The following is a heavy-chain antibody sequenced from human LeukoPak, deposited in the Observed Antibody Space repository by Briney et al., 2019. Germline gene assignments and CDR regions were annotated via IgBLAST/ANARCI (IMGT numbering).Heavy chain of an antibody. J-gene: IGHJ4*02. CDR1: GLTFSRSG. CDR3: ARSRGSDY. Sequence: GRSLRLSCAASGLTFSRSGMQWVRQAPGKGLEWVAAISYDESKKYYADSVKGRFTVSRDNSKNTLYLQMNSLRAEDTAVYYCARSRGSDYWGQGTLVTVSS. V-gene: IGHV3-30*03. D-gene: IGHD3-16*01. CDR2: ISYDESKK.